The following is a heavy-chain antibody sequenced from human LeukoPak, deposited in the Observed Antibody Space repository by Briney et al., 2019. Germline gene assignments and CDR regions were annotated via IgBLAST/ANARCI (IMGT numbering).Heavy chain of an antibody. CDR2: IYTSGST. J-gene: IGHJ3*02. D-gene: IGHD3-9*01. CDR1: GGSISSGSYY. Sequence: SQTLSLTCTVSGGSISSGSYYWSWIRQPAGKGLEWTGRIYTSGSTNYNPSLKSRVTISVDTSKNQFSLKLSSVTAADTAVYYCARDLFLGILTGTGFDIWGQGTMVTVSS. CDR3: ARDLFLGILTGTGFDI. V-gene: IGHV4-61*02.